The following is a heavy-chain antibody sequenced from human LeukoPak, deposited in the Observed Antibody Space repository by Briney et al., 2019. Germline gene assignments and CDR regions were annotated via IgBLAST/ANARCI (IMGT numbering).Heavy chain of an antibody. D-gene: IGHD1-26*01. CDR3: ATELFISSSSSGSYSL. V-gene: IGHV3-30*04. CDR2: ISYDGSNK. J-gene: IGHJ4*02. Sequence: GGSLRLSCAASGFTFSSYAMHWVRQAPGKGLEWVAVISYDGSNKYYADSVKGRSTISRDNSKNTLYLQMNSLRSEDTAVYYCATELFISSSSSGSYSLWGQGTLVTVSS. CDR1: GFTFSSYA.